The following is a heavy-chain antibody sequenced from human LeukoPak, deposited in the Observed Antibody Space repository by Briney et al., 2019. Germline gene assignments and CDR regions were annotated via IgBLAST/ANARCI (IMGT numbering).Heavy chain of an antibody. CDR1: GGSISSGGYY. D-gene: IGHD2/OR15-2a*01. Sequence: KPSQTLSLTCTVSGGSISSGGYYWSWIHQHPGKGLEWIGYIYYSGSTYYNPSLKSRVTISVDTSKDQLSLKLSSVTAADTAVYYCATFPPPDAFDIWGQGTMVTVSS. CDR2: IYYSGST. V-gene: IGHV4-31*03. J-gene: IGHJ3*02. CDR3: ATFPPPDAFDI.